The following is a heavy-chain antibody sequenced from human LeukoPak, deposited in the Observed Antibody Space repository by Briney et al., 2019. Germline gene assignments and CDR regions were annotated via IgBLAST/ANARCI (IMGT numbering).Heavy chain of an antibody. CDR3: ARNIVVVPDGMDV. V-gene: IGHV1-2*02. D-gene: IGHD2-2*01. CDR1: GYTFTGYY. CDR2: INPNSGGT. Sequence: ASVKVSCKASGYTFTGYYIHWVRQAPGQGLEWMGWINPNSGGTNYAQKFQGRVTMTRDTSISTAYMELSRLRSDDTAVYYCARNIVVVPDGMDVWGQGTTVTVSS. J-gene: IGHJ6*02.